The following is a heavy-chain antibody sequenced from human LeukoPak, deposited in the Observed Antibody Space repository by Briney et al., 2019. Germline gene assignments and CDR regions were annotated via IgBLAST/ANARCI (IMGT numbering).Heavy chain of an antibody. CDR3: ARDWCGGSCYWAFDI. D-gene: IGHD2-15*01. CDR1: GFTVSSNY. CDR2: IYSGGST. Sequence: PGGSLRLSCAASGFTVSSNYMSWVRQAPGKGLEWVSVIYSGGSTYYADSVKGRFTISRDNSKNTLYLQMNSLRAEDTAVYYCARDWCGGSCYWAFDIWGQGTMVTVSS. V-gene: IGHV3-66*01. J-gene: IGHJ3*02.